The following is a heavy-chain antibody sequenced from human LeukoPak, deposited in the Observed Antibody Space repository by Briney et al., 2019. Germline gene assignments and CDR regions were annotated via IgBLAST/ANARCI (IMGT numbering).Heavy chain of an antibody. Sequence: SETLSLTCAVYGGSFSGYYWSWIRQPPGKGLEWIGEINHSGSTNYNPSLKSRVTISVDKSKNQFSLKLSSVTAADTAVYYCARRPGRVVVITFPFDYWGQGTLVTVSS. V-gene: IGHV4-34*01. D-gene: IGHD3-22*01. J-gene: IGHJ4*02. CDR2: INHSGST. CDR3: ARRPGRVVVITFPFDY. CDR1: GGSFSGYY.